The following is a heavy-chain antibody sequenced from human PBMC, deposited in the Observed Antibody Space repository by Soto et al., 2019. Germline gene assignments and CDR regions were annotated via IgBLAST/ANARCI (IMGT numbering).Heavy chain of an antibody. V-gene: IGHV5-51*01. CDR1: GYSFTSYW. Sequence: GESLKISCKGSGYSFTSYWIGWVRQMPGKGLEWMGIIYPGDSDTRYSPSFQGQVTISADKSISTAHLQWSSLKASDTAMYYCARASSSSHYYYYYYMDVWGKANTLTVSS. D-gene: IGHD6-13*01. CDR2: IYPGDSDT. CDR3: ARASSSSHYYYYYYMDV. J-gene: IGHJ6*03.